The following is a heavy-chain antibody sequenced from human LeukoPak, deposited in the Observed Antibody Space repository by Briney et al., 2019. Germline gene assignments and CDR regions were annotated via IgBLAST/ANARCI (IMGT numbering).Heavy chain of an antibody. D-gene: IGHD6-13*01. Sequence: PSETLSLTCTVSGGSISGYYWSWIRQPPGKGLEWIGYIYYSGSTNYNPSLKSRVTISVDTSKNQFSLKLSSVTAADTAVYYCARVIAAAEILIDYWGQGTLVTVSS. V-gene: IGHV4-59*01. J-gene: IGHJ4*02. CDR1: GGSISGYY. CDR2: IYYSGST. CDR3: ARVIAAAEILIDY.